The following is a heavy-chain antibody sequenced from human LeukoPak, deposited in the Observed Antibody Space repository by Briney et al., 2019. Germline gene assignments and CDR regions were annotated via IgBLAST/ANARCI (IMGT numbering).Heavy chain of an antibody. V-gene: IGHV3-11*01. J-gene: IGHJ4*02. CDR2: ISRSGSTK. Sequence: GGSLRPSCAASGFTFSDYNMRWIRQAPGKGLEWVSSISRSGSTKYYADSVKGRFTISRDNAKNSLFLQMNSLRAEDTAVYYCARDLNRLRRYFDYWGQGTLVTVSS. D-gene: IGHD4-17*01. CDR3: ARDLNRLRRYFDY. CDR1: GFTFSDYN.